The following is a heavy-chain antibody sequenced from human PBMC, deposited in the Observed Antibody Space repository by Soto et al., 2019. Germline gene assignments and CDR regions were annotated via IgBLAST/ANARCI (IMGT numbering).Heavy chain of an antibody. CDR2: IYYSGST. CDR1: GGSISSYC. D-gene: IGHD3-3*01. V-gene: IGHV4-59*01. J-gene: IGHJ4*02. CDR3: MNNLRAEDTALYRCTRDTYSFWSGPSFFSF. Sequence: SETLSLTCTVSGGSISSYCWSWIRQPPGKGLEWIGYIYYSGSTNYNPSLKGRVTISVDTSKNQFSLKLSSVTAADTAVYLEMNNLRAEDTALYRCTRDTYSFWSGPSFFSFWGQGTLVTVSS.